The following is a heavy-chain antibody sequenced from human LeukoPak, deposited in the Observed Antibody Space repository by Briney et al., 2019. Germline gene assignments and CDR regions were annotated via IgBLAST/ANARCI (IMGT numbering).Heavy chain of an antibody. CDR2: ISYDGSNK. J-gene: IGHJ3*02. Sequence: GGSLRLSCAASGFTFSSYGMHWVRQAPGKGLEWVAVISYDGSNKYYADSVKGRFTISRDNSKNTLYLQMNGLRAEDTAVYYWAKSAHSGDAFDIWGQGTMVTVSS. D-gene: IGHD2-21*01. V-gene: IGHV3-30*18. CDR3: AKSAHSGDAFDI. CDR1: GFTFSSYG.